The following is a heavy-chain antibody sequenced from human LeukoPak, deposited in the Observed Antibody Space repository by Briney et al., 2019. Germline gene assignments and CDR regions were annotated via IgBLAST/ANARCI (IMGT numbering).Heavy chain of an antibody. CDR2: IYYSGST. CDR1: GGSISSYY. V-gene: IGHV4-59*01. CDR3: ARLLFQYALDI. D-gene: IGHD2-21*02. Sequence: SETLSLTCTVSGGSISSYYWSWIRQPPGKGLEWIGYIYYSGSTNYNPSLKSRVTISVDTSKNQFSLKLSSVTAADTAVYYCARLLFQYALDIWGQGTMVTVSS. J-gene: IGHJ3*02.